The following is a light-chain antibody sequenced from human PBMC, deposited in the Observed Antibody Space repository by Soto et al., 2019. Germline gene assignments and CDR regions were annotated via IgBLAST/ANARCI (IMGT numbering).Light chain of an antibody. CDR2: HAS. CDR1: QSVGSY. CDR3: QQRYSWRT. J-gene: IGKJ2*01. Sequence: EIVLTQSPATLSLSPGGRATLSCRASQSVGSYLAWYQQKPGQAPSLLIYHASNRATGIPARFSGSGSGTDFTLTISSLEPEDFAVYYCQQRYSWRTFGQGTKLEIK. V-gene: IGKV3-11*01.